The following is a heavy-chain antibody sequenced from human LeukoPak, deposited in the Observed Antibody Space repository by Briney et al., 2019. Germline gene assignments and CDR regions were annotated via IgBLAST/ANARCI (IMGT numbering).Heavy chain of an antibody. V-gene: IGHV3-21*01. J-gene: IGHJ4*02. CDR3: ARDFMATITDY. Sequence: TGGSLRLSCAASGFSFSSYSMDWVRQAPGKGLVWVSSITSSSDSMYYADSVKGRSTISRDNARNQLYLQVNSLRAEDTAVYYCARDFMATITDYWGQGTLVTVSS. CDR1: GFSFSSYS. D-gene: IGHD5-24*01. CDR2: ITSSSDSM.